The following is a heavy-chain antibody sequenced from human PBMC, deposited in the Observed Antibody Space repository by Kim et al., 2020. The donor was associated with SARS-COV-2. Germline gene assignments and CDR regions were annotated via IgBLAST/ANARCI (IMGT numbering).Heavy chain of an antibody. V-gene: IGHV3-30*18. J-gene: IGHJ6*02. Sequence: GGSLRLSCAASGFTFSSYGMHWVRQAPGKGLEWVAVISYDGSNKYYADSVKGRFTISRDNSKNTLYLQMNSLRAEDTAVYYCAKEEAGGGMDVWGQGTTVTVSS. CDR2: ISYDGSNK. D-gene: IGHD3-10*01. CDR1: GFTFSSYG. CDR3: AKEEAGGGMDV.